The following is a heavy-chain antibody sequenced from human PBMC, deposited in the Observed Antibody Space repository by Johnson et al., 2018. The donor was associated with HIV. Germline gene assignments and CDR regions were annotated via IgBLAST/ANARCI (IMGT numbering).Heavy chain of an antibody. CDR1: GFTFSSYG. V-gene: IGHV3-33*01. Sequence: QVQLVESGGGVVQPGRSLRLSCTASGFTFSSYGMHWVRQAPGKGLEWVAVIWYDGSNKYYADSVKGRFPISRDNSKNTLYRQMNSLRAEDTAVYYCAREGGDCSSTSCYQDAFDIWGQGTMVTVSS. D-gene: IGHD2-2*01. J-gene: IGHJ3*02. CDR2: IWYDGSNK. CDR3: AREGGDCSSTSCYQDAFDI.